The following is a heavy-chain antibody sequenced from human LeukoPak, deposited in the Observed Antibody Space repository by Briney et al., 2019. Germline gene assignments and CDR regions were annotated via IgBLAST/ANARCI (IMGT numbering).Heavy chain of an antibody. CDR1: GFTVSSNY. D-gene: IGHD3-22*01. Sequence: PGGSLRLSCAASGFTVSSNYMSWVRQAPGKGLEWVSVIYSGGSTYYADSVKGRFTISRDNSKNTLYLQMNSLRAEDTAVYYCARGPTYYYDSSGRPYAFYIWGQGTMVTVSS. J-gene: IGHJ3*02. CDR2: IYSGGST. CDR3: ARGPTYYYDSSGRPYAFYI. V-gene: IGHV3-53*01.